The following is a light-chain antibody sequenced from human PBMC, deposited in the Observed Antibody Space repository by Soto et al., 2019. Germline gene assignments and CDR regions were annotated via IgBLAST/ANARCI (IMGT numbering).Light chain of an antibody. V-gene: IGKV3-15*01. CDR3: QHYHSWPLT. CDR2: AAS. Sequence: EIVMTPSPATLSVSPGERATLSCRASQGVGSTLAWYQQKPGQTPRLLIYAASTRATGVPARFSGSGSGIEFTLTINSLQSEDFAVYYCQHYHSWPLTFGGGTKGDIK. J-gene: IGKJ4*01. CDR1: QGVGST.